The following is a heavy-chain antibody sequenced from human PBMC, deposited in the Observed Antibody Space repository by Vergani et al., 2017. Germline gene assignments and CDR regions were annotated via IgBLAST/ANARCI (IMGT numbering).Heavy chain of an antibody. Sequence: QLQLQESGPGLVKPSETLSLTCAVYGGSFSGYYWSWIRQPPGKGLEWIGEINHSGSTNYNPSLKSRVTISVDTSKNQFSLKLSSVTAADTAVYYCARGSSGQLGAYGMDVWGQGTTVTVSS. V-gene: IGHV4-34*01. CDR3: ARGSSGQLGAYGMDV. CDR2: INHSGST. J-gene: IGHJ6*02. CDR1: GGSFSGYY. D-gene: IGHD6-13*01.